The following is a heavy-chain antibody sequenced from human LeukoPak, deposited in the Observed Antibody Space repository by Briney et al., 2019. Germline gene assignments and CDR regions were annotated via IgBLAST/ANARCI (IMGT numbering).Heavy chain of an antibody. Sequence: GGSLRLSCAASGFTFSSYAMYWVRQAPGKGLEWVSGIFGSGGSTHYADSVKGRFTISRDNSKNTVYLQMNSLRAEDTSVYYCAKTTTGYSSGRFPGWPVDYWGQGTLVTVSS. V-gene: IGHV3-23*01. CDR1: GFTFSSYA. J-gene: IGHJ4*02. CDR3: AKTTTGYSSGRFPGWPVDY. CDR2: IFGSGGST. D-gene: IGHD6-19*01.